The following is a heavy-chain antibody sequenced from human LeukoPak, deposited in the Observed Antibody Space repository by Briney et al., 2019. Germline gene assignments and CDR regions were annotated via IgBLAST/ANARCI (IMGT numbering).Heavy chain of an antibody. CDR1: GYTFTGYY. Sequence: ASVKASCKASGYTFTGYYMHWVRQAPGQGLEWMGWINPNSGGTNYAQKFQGRVTMTRDTSISTAYMELSRLRSDDTAVYYCARVSHCSGGSCYFDPADYWGQGTLVTVSS. D-gene: IGHD2-15*01. CDR2: INPNSGGT. J-gene: IGHJ4*02. V-gene: IGHV1-2*02. CDR3: ARVSHCSGGSCYFDPADY.